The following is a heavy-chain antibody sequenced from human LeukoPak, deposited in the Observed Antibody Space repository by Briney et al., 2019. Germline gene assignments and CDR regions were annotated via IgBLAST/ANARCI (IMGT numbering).Heavy chain of an antibody. V-gene: IGHV1-46*01. CDR3: ARIRDGYNDAYDL. Sequence: ASVKVSCKASGYTFTNSYIHWVRQAPGQVLEGMGLINPDGGNTNYAQNFQGRVTLTRDTSTSTVYMEPSSLRSEDTAIYYCARIRDGYNDAYDLWGQGTVVTVPS. CDR1: GYTFTNSY. J-gene: IGHJ3*01. CDR2: INPDGGNT. D-gene: IGHD5-24*01.